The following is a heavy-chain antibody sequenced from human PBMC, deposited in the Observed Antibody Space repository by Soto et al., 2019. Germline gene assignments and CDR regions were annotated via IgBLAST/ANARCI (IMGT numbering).Heavy chain of an antibody. CDR2: ISAYSGKT. V-gene: IGHV1-18*01. D-gene: IGHD3-3*01. J-gene: IGHJ4*02. Sequence: ASVKVSCKTSGYTLTSYGISWVRQAPGQRLEWMGWISAYSGKTNYAQNLQGRLTMTTDKSTSTAYMELGSLRSDDTALYYCARDNSGDFWSGYSHYYFDYWGQGTLVTVSS. CDR3: ARDNSGDFWSGYSHYYFDY. CDR1: GYTLTSYG.